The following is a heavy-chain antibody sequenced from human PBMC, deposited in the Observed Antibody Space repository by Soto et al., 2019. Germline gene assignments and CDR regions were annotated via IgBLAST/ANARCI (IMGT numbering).Heavy chain of an antibody. CDR1: GLTFSSYA. Sequence: PGGSLRLSCAASGLTFSSYAMHWVRQAPGKGLEWVAVISYDGSNKYYADSVKGRFTISRDNSKNTLYLQMNSLRAEDTAVYYCARGRLGPDSAHYYYGMDVWGQGTTVTVSS. V-gene: IGHV3-30-3*01. J-gene: IGHJ6*02. CDR3: ARGRLGPDSAHYYYGMDV. D-gene: IGHD1-26*01. CDR2: ISYDGSNK.